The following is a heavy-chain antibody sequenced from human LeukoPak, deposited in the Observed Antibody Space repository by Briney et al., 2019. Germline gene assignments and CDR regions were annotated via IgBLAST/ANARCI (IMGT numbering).Heavy chain of an antibody. CDR2: IYYSGST. Sequence: SETLSLTCTVSGGSISSSSYYWGWIRQPPGKGLEWIGSIYYSGSTYYNPSLKSRVTISVDTSKNQFSLKLSSVTAADTAVYYCARQVVVVPAAISSWGQGTLVTVSS. CDR1: GGSISSSSYY. CDR3: ARQVVVVPAAISS. J-gene: IGHJ5*02. V-gene: IGHV4-39*01. D-gene: IGHD2-2*02.